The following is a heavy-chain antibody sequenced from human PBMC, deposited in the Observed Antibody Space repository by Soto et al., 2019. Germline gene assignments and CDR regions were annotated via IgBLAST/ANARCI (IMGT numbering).Heavy chain of an antibody. CDR3: AKSGPHYYYGMDV. CDR2: ISYDGSNK. CDR1: GFTFSSYG. Sequence: QVQLVESGGGVVQPGRSLRLSCAASGFTFSSYGMHWVRQAPGKGLEWVAVISYDGSNKYYADSVKGRFTISRDNSKNTLYLHMNSLRAEDTAVYYCAKSGPHYYYGMDVWGQGTTVTVS. V-gene: IGHV3-30*18. D-gene: IGHD1-26*01. J-gene: IGHJ6*02.